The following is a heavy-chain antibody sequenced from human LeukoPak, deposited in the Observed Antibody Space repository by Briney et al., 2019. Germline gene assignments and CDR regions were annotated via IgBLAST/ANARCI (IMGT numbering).Heavy chain of an antibody. Sequence: GGSLRLSCAASGFTFNIYSMNWVRQAPGKGLEWVSYISSSSSTIHYADSVKGRFTISRDNSKNTLYLQMNSLRAEDTAVYYCAKRGSSGWYVPAGIDYWGQGTLVTVSS. V-gene: IGHV3-48*01. D-gene: IGHD6-19*01. CDR2: ISSSSSTI. CDR3: AKRGSSGWYVPAGIDY. J-gene: IGHJ4*02. CDR1: GFTFNIYS.